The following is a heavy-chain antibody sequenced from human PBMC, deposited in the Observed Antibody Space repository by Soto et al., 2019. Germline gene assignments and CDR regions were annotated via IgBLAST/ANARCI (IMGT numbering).Heavy chain of an antibody. CDR2: ISYDGSNK. CDR1: GFTFSSYG. D-gene: IGHD6-19*01. V-gene: IGHV3-30*18. Sequence: PGGSLRLSCAASGFTFSSYGVHWVRQAPGKGLEWVAVISYDGSNKYYADSVKGRFTISRDNSKNTLYLQMNSLRAEDTAVYYCAKDRWLVRYYYGMDVWGQGTTVTVSS. CDR3: AKDRWLVRYYYGMDV. J-gene: IGHJ6*02.